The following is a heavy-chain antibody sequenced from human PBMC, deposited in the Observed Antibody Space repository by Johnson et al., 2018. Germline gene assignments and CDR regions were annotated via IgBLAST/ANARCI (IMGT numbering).Heavy chain of an antibody. CDR1: GFTFDDYT. CDR2: ISWDGGST. J-gene: IGHJ1*01. Sequence: EVRLVEAGGVVVQPGGSLGLSCAASGFTFDDYTMHWVRQAPGKGLEWVSLISWDGGSTYYADSVKGRFTISRDNSKNSLYLQMNSLRTEDTAWYFCAKDSSHAEFFHHWGQGTLVTVSA. V-gene: IGHV3-43*01. CDR3: AKDSSHAEFFHH.